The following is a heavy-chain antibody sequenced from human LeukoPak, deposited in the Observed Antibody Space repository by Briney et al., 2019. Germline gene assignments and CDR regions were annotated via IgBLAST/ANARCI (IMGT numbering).Heavy chain of an antibody. CDR2: IYHSGRT. CDR3: ASQVMLHHYYYYYMDV. Sequence: SETLSLTCAVPGYSISRGYYWSWIRQPPGKGLEWIGRIYHSGRTYYNPYLRSRVSISVDTSTNQLSLKLSSVTAADTAVYYCASQVMLHHYYYYYMDVWGKGTTVTVSS. CDR1: GYSISRGYY. V-gene: IGHV4-38-2*01. J-gene: IGHJ6*03. D-gene: IGHD2-8*01.